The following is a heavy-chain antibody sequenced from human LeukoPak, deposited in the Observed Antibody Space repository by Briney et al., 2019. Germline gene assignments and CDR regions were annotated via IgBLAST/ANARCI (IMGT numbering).Heavy chain of an antibody. V-gene: IGHV4-59*01. D-gene: IGHD1-26*01. CDR2: ISYTGST. J-gene: IGHJ4*02. CDR3: ARGGSYGDLLNY. Sequence: PSQTLSLTCTVSGGSINNYYWSWIRQPPGKGLEWIGYISYTGSTSYNPSLKSRVTISEDTSKNQISLRLSSVTAADTAVYFCARGGSYGDLLNYWGQGTLVTVSS. CDR1: GGSINNYY.